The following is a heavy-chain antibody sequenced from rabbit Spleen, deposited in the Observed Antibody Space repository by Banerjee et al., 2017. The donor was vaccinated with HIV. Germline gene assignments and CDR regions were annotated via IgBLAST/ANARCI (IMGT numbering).Heavy chain of an antibody. D-gene: IGHD2-1*01. CDR2: IYAGSSGST. Sequence: QSLEESGGDLVKPGASLTLTCTASGFSFSSSYYMCWVRQAPGKGLEWIACIYAGSSGSTYYASWAKGRFTISKTSSTTVTLQMTSLTAADTATYFCARNPSYALWGPGTLVTVS. V-gene: IGHV1S40*01. CDR1: GFSFSSSYY. J-gene: IGHJ4*01. CDR3: ARNPSYAL.